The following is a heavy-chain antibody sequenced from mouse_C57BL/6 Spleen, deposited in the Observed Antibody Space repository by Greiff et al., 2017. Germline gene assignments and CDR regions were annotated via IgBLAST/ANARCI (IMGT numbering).Heavy chain of an antibody. V-gene: IGHV1-64*01. D-gene: IGHD2-2*01. J-gene: IGHJ4*01. CDR2: IHPNSGST. CDR3: ARDGYDGGPMDY. CDR1: GYTFTSYW. Sequence: QVQLKQPGAELVKPGASVKLSCKASGYTFTSYWMHWVKQRPGQGLEWIGMIHPNSGSTNYNEKFKSKATLTVDKSSSTAYMQLSSLTSEDSAVYYCARDGYDGGPMDYWGQGTSVTVSS.